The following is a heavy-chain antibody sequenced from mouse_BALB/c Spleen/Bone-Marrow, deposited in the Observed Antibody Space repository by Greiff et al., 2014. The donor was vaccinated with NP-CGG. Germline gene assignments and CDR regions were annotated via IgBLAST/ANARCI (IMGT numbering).Heavy chain of an antibody. D-gene: IGHD1-2*01. V-gene: IGHV5-4*02. Sequence: EVMLVESGGGLVKPGGSLKLSCAASGFTFSDYYMYWVRQTPEKRLEWVATISDGGSYTYYPDGVKGRFTISRDNAKNNLYLQMSSLKSEDTAMYYCARDLITTATSFAYWGQGTLVTVSA. CDR3: ARDLITTATSFAY. CDR2: ISDGGSYT. J-gene: IGHJ3*01. CDR1: GFTFSDYY.